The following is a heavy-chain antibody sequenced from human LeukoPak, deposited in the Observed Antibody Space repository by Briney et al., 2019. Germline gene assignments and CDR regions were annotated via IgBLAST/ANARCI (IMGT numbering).Heavy chain of an antibody. J-gene: IGHJ3*02. CDR2: IYYSGST. CDR3: ARRATPRPFDI. CDR1: GGSISSSSYY. D-gene: IGHD4-23*01. Sequence: SETLSLTCTVSGGSISSSSYYWGWIRQPPGKGLEWIGSIYYSGSTYYNPSLKSRVTISVDTSKNQFSLKLSSVTAADTAVYYCARRATPRPFDIWGQGTMVTVSS. V-gene: IGHV4-39*01.